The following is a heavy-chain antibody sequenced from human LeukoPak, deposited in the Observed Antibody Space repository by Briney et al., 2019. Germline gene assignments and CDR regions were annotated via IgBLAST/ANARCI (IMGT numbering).Heavy chain of an antibody. Sequence: GWSLRLSCAASGFAFSSYAMNWVRQAPGKGLEWVSFITGDSGTIYYVDSMKGRFTISRDNAKNSLYLQIDNLRAEDTAVYYCARDRMGGSFDYWGQGTPVTVSS. CDR3: ARDRMGGSFDY. D-gene: IGHD2-15*01. V-gene: IGHV3-48*01. J-gene: IGHJ4*02. CDR2: ITGDSGTI. CDR1: GFAFSSYA.